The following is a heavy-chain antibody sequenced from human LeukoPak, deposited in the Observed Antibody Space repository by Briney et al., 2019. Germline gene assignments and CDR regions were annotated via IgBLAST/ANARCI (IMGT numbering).Heavy chain of an antibody. Sequence: KPSETLSLTCAVYGGSFSGYYWSWIRQPPGKGLEWIGEINHSGSTNYNPSLKSRVTISVDTSKNQFSLKLSSVTAADTAVYYCARVGRWELRIMRAFDIWGQGTMVTVSS. CDR3: ARVGRWELRIMRAFDI. J-gene: IGHJ3*02. V-gene: IGHV4-34*01. CDR2: INHSGST. CDR1: GGSFSGYY. D-gene: IGHD1-26*01.